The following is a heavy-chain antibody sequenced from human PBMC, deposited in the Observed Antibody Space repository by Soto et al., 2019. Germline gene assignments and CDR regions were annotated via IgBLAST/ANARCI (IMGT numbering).Heavy chain of an antibody. Sequence: GSLRLSCVGSGFTFNHYTMSWVRQAPGKGLEWVSRINRARGDTSYSDSVKGRFTISRDNAKNTLYLQMNSLRAEDTAVYYCARSRASLVADSQNYYYYMDVRGKGTTVTVSS. D-gene: IGHD2-21*01. V-gene: IGHV3-74*01. CDR1: GFTFNHYT. CDR3: ARSRASLVADSQNYYYYMDV. J-gene: IGHJ6*03. CDR2: INRARGDT.